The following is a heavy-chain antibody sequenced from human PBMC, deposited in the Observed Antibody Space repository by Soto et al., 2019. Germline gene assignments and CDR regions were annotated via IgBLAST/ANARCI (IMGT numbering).Heavy chain of an antibody. J-gene: IGHJ4*02. CDR2: INSGSSAI. D-gene: IGHD2-21*01. V-gene: IGHV3-48*01. CDR3: ARDLRRWGWLQFPSDY. Sequence: GGSLRLSCAASGFTFSSYDMNWVRQAPGKGLEWVSYINSGSSAIYYADSVKGRFTISRDNSKNTLYLQMNSLRAEDTAVYYCARDLRRWGWLQFPSDYWGQGTLVTVSS. CDR1: GFTFSSYD.